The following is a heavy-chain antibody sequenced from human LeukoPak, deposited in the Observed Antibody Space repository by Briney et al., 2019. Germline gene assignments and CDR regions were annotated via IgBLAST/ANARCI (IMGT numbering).Heavy chain of an antibody. CDR1: GFTFHDYA. CDR3: AKDIGYSGSYYYAFDL. D-gene: IGHD1-26*01. J-gene: IGHJ3*01. CDR2: IKRKSAGI. Sequence: GGSLRLSCAASGFTFHDYAMHWVRQAPGKGLEWVPSIKRKSAGIGYADSVKGRFTISRDNAKNSLYLQMNSLRAEDTAFYFCAKDIGYSGSYYYAFDLWGQGTMVTVSS. V-gene: IGHV3-9*01.